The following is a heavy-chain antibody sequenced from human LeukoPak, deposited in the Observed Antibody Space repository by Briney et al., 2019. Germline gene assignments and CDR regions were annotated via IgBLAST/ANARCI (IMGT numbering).Heavy chain of an antibody. D-gene: IGHD7-27*01. J-gene: IGHJ4*02. V-gene: IGHV1-69*04. CDR2: IIPILGIA. CDR3: ARYSGAADFDY. Sequence: SVKVSCKASGYTFTDFGVSWVRQAPGQGLEWMGRIIPILGIANYAQKFQGRVTITADKSTSTAYMELSSLRSEDTAVYYCARYSGAADFDYWGQGTLVTVSS. CDR1: GYTFTDFG.